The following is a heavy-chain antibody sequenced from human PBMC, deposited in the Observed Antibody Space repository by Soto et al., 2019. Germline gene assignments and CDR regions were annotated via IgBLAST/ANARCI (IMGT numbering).Heavy chain of an antibody. J-gene: IGHJ4*02. D-gene: IGHD3-10*01. Sequence: GGSLRLSCAASGFTFSTYSMNWVRQATGKGLEWVSFISSSSSYMNYADSVKGRFTISRDNAKNSLYLHMNSLRAEDTAVYYCARDHYGSGNYYFDYWGQGTLVTVSS. CDR3: ARDHYGSGNYYFDY. CDR2: ISSSSSYM. V-gene: IGHV3-21*01. CDR1: GFTFSTYS.